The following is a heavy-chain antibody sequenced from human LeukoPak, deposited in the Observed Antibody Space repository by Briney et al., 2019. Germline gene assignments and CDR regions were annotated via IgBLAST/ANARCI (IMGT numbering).Heavy chain of an antibody. J-gene: IGHJ4*02. CDR2: ISVYNGNT. D-gene: IGHD3-22*01. CDR3: ARGNVRYYYDSSAYYPMDY. V-gene: IGHV1-18*01. CDR1: GGTFSSYA. Sequence: ASVKVSCKASGGTFSSYAISWVRQAPGQGLEWMGWISVYNGNTNYAQKVQGRVTMTTDTSTSTAYMELRSLRSDDTAVYYCARGNVRYYYDSSAYYPMDYWGQGTLVTVSS.